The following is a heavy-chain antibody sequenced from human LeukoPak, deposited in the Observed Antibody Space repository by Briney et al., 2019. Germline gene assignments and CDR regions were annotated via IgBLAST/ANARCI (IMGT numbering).Heavy chain of an antibody. CDR2: INPNSGST. D-gene: IGHD3-9*01. V-gene: IGHV1-2*02. Sequence: ASVKVSCKASGYTFTGYYMHWVRQAPGQGLEWMGWINPNSGSTNYAQKFQGRVTMTRDTSISTAYMELSRLRSDDTAVYYCARDGYDILTGYYYYYYYMDVWGKGTTVTVSS. CDR1: GYTFTGYY. CDR3: ARDGYDILTGYYYYYYYMDV. J-gene: IGHJ6*03.